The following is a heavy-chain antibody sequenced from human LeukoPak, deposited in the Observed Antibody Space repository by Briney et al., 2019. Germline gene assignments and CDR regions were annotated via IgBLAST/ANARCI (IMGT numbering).Heavy chain of an antibody. J-gene: IGHJ4*02. CDR3: AKDGGPPDINFDY. V-gene: IGHV3-48*01. D-gene: IGHD3-16*01. CDR1: GFTFSSYS. Sequence: PGGSLRLSCAASGFTFSSYSMNWVRQAPGKGLEWVSYISSSSSTIYYADSVKGRFTISRDNAKNSLYLQMNSLRAEDTAVYYCAKDGGPPDINFDYWGQGTLVTVSS. CDR2: ISSSSSTI.